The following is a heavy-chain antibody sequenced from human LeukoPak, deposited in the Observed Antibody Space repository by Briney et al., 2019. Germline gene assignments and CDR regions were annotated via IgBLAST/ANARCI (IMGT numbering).Heavy chain of an antibody. Sequence: GGSLRLSCAASGFTFSSYGMHWVRQAPGKGLEWVAVISYDGSNKYYADSVKGRFTISRDNSKNTLYLQMNSLRAEDTAVYYCARDRGRARDFDYWGQGTLVTVSS. CDR2: ISYDGSNK. J-gene: IGHJ4*02. CDR3: ARDRGRARDFDY. V-gene: IGHV3-30*03. CDR1: GFTFSSYG. D-gene: IGHD3-16*01.